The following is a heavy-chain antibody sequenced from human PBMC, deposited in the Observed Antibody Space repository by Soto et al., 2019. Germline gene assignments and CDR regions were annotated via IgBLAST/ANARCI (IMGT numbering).Heavy chain of an antibody. V-gene: IGHV1-69*01. J-gene: IGHJ6*02. D-gene: IGHD2-15*01. CDR3: ARVPPYCSGGSCYGFDYYYYGMDV. CDR2: IIPIFGTA. CDR1: GGTFSSYA. Sequence: QVQLVQSGAEVKKPGSSVKVSCKASGGTFSSYAISWVRQAPGQGLEWMGGIIPIFGTANYAQKFQGRVTITADEPTSTAYMELRSLRSGDTAVYYCARVPPYCSGGSCYGFDYYYYGMDVWGQGTTVTVSS.